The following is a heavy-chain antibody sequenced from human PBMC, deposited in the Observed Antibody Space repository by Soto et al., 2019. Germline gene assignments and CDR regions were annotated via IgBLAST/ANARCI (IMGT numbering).Heavy chain of an antibody. D-gene: IGHD2-2*01. CDR3: AHGFSRRVAHHAFDI. V-gene: IGHV4-30-4*01. J-gene: IGHJ3*02. CDR2: IYYSGST. Sequence: QVQLQESGPGLVKPSQTLSLTCTVSGGSISSGDYYWSWIRQPPGKGLEWIGYIYYSGSTYYNPSLTSRVTISVDTSKNQFSLKLSSVTAADTAVYYCAHGFSRRVAHHAFDIWGQGTMVTVSS. CDR1: GGSISSGDYY.